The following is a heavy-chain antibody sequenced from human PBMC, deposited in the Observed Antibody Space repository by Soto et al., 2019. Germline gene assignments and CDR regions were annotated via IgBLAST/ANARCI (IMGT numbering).Heavy chain of an antibody. CDR2: IYPGDSEV. Sequence: GESLKISCQGSGYSFSSNWIGWVRQRPGKGLEWMGIIYPGDSEVKYSPSFRGQVTISVDTSISTAYLQWSSLKATDTAMYYCARHLYESSGYRYFNLWGQGTLVTVSS. CDR3: ARHLYESSGYRYFNL. V-gene: IGHV5-51*01. J-gene: IGHJ4*02. D-gene: IGHD3-22*01. CDR1: GYSFSSNW.